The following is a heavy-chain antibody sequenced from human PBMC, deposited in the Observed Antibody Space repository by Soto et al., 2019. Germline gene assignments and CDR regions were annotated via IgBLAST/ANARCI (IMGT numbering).Heavy chain of an antibody. CDR3: ARSIVVVTAADY. CDR2: ISAYNGNT. Sequence: ASVKVSCKASGYTFTSYGISWVRQAPGQGLEWMGWISAYNGNTKYSQKFQGRVTITRDTSASTAYMELSSLRSEDTAVYYCARSIVVVTAADYWGQGTLVTVSS. CDR1: GYTFTSYG. J-gene: IGHJ4*02. D-gene: IGHD2-21*02. V-gene: IGHV1-18*01.